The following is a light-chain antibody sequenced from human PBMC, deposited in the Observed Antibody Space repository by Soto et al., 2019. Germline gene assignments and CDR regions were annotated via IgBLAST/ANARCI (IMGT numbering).Light chain of an antibody. V-gene: IGKV3-20*01. J-gene: IGKJ4*01. CDR3: QHCQPYGDSPPLT. CDR2: GAS. CDR1: QSLRSSY. Sequence: EVVLTQSPNTLSLSPGERATLSCWASQSLRSSYLAWYQRKPGQAPRLLMFGASRRATGIPDRFNGSGSGTDFILTIIRLEPEDFAVYYCQHCQPYGDSPPLTFGGGTKVEIK.